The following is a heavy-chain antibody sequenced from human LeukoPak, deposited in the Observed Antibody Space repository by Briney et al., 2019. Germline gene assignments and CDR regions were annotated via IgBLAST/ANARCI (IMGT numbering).Heavy chain of an antibody. V-gene: IGHV3-21*01. CDR1: GFTFSSYN. D-gene: IGHD1-1*01. CDR2: ISNSNTYM. CDR3: ARTGADALDPNWFDP. J-gene: IGHJ5*02. Sequence: GGSLRLSCAASGFTFSSYNMNWVRQAPGKGLEWVSSISNSNTYMQYAEPVKGRFTISRDNAKNSLYLQMNSLRVEDTAVYYCARTGADALDPNWFDPWGQGTLVTVSS.